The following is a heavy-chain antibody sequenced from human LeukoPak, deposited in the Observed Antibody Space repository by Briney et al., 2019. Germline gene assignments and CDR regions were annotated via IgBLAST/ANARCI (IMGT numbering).Heavy chain of an antibody. Sequence: RAGESLKISCKGSGYSFTSYWIGWVRQMPGKGLEWMGIIYPGDSDTRYSPSFQGQVTFSADKSISTAYLQWSSLRASDTAMYYCARRTYSGYDLEAIDYWGQGTLVTVSS. CDR2: IYPGDSDT. J-gene: IGHJ4*02. D-gene: IGHD5-12*01. CDR1: GYSFTSYW. CDR3: ARRTYSGYDLEAIDY. V-gene: IGHV5-51*01.